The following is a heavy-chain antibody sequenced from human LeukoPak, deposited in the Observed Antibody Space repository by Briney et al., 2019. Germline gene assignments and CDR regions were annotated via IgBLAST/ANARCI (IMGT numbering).Heavy chain of an antibody. V-gene: IGHV1-2*06. CDR2: INPNSGGT. J-gene: IGHJ3*02. D-gene: IGHD3-22*01. Sequence: ASVKVSCKASGYTFSDYYIHWVRQAPGQGLEWMGRINPNSGGTNYAQKFQGRVTMTRDTSISTAYMELSRLRSDDTALYYCARAGVWDYSDTSGYHNGAFDIWGQGTMVTVSP. CDR3: ARAGVWDYSDTSGYHNGAFDI. CDR1: GYTFSDYY.